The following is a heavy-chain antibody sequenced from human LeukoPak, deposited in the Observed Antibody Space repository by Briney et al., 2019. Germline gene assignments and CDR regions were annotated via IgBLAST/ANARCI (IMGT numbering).Heavy chain of an antibody. CDR2: MYHSGST. V-gene: IGHV4-38-2*02. Sequence: SETLSLTCTVPGYSISSGYYWGWIRQPPGKGLEWIGSMYHSGSTFYNPSLKSRVTISVDTSKNQFSLKLRSVTAEDTAVYYCARRYYDYVWGSYREYYFDYWGQGTLVTVSS. CDR3: ARRYYDYVWGSYREYYFDY. CDR1: GYSISSGYY. D-gene: IGHD3-16*02. J-gene: IGHJ4*02.